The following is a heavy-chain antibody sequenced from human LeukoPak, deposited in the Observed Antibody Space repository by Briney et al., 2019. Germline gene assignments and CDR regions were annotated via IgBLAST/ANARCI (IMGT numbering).Heavy chain of an antibody. Sequence: ASVKVSCKASGYTFTSYDINWARQATGQGLEWMGWMNPNSGNTGYAQKFQGRVTITRNTSISTAYMELSSLRSEDTAVYYCARDKARVPLCPDYWGQGTLVTVSS. V-gene: IGHV1-8*03. CDR2: MNPNSGNT. D-gene: IGHD3-10*01. J-gene: IGHJ4*02. CDR1: GYTFTSYD. CDR3: ARDKARVPLCPDY.